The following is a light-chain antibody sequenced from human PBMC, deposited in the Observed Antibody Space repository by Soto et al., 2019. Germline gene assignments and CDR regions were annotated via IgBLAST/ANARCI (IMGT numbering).Light chain of an antibody. CDR1: QGINSY. J-gene: IGKJ4*01. Sequence: IQLTQSPSSLSASAGDSATLTCRASQGINSYLAWYQQKPGQAPRLLIYGASTRQSGIPARFSGSGSGTDFTLTINSLQAEDFATYYCQQYSSYPSTFGGGTKVDIK. CDR3: QQYSSYPST. CDR2: GAS. V-gene: IGKV1-9*01.